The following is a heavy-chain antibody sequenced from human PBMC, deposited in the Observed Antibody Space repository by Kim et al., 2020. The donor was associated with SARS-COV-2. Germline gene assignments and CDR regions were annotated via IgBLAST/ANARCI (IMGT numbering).Heavy chain of an antibody. CDR3: ARAAADNYYYGMDV. V-gene: IGHV3-48*02. D-gene: IGHD6-13*01. Sequence: DPVKGRFTISRDNAKNSLYLQMNSLRDEDTAVYYCARAAADNYYYGMDVWGQGTTVTVSS. J-gene: IGHJ6*02.